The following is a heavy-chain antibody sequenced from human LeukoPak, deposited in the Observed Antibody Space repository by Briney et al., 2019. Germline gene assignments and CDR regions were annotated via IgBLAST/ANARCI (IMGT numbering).Heavy chain of an antibody. V-gene: IGHV3-11*04. Sequence: PGGSLRLSCAASGFTFSDYYMSWIRQAPGKGLEWVSYISSSGSTIYYADSVKGRFTISGDNAKNSLYLQMDSLRAEDTAVYYCARVAGIYGNAFDIWGQGTMVTVSS. J-gene: IGHJ3*02. CDR3: ARVAGIYGNAFDI. CDR2: ISSSGSTI. D-gene: IGHD1-26*01. CDR1: GFTFSDYY.